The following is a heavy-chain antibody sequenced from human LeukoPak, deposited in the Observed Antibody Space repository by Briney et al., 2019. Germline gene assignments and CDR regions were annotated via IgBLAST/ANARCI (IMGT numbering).Heavy chain of an antibody. Sequence: ASVNVTCKASGYTFTSYGISWVRHAPGQGLEWMGWISVYNGNTNYTQKLQGRVTMTTDTSTNTAYTELRSLRSDDTAVYYCARDPSLGLYTGGMEAFDIWGQGTMVTVSS. V-gene: IGHV1-18*01. CDR1: GYTFTSYG. J-gene: IGHJ3*02. D-gene: IGHD3-16*01. CDR2: ISVYNGNT. CDR3: ARDPSLGLYTGGMEAFDI.